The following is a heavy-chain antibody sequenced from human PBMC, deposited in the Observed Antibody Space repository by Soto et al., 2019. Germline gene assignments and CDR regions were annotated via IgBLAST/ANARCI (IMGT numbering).Heavy chain of an antibody. CDR2: TSYDGSGK. D-gene: IGHD3-16*01. CDR1: GFTFRSYV. Sequence: QVQLVESGGGVVQPGTSLRVSCVGSGFTFRSYVIHWVRQAPGKGLEWVALTSYDGSGKYYGDSVRGRFTISRDNSRNTVDLQMVSLRLEDTALYYCARWGTTGGLDVWGQGTLVSVSS. CDR3: ARWGTTGGLDV. V-gene: IGHV3-30*19. J-gene: IGHJ1*01.